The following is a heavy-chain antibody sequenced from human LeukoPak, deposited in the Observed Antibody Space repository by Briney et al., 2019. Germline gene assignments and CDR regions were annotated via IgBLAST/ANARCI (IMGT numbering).Heavy chain of an antibody. CDR1: GFTFSSYA. CDR2: ISGSGTAT. D-gene: IGHD2-15*01. V-gene: IGHV3-23*01. Sequence: GGSLRLSCAASGFTFSSYAMSWVRQAPGKGLVWISTISGSGTATHYADSVKGRFTISRDNSQNTLYLQMNSLRADDTAAYYCAKGHRLCSSGNCNSQVDSWGHGTLVIVPS. CDR3: AKGHRLCSSGNCNSQVDS. J-gene: IGHJ5*01.